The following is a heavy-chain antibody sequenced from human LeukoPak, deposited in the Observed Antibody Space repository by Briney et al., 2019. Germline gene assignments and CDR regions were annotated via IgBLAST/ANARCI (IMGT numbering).Heavy chain of an antibody. CDR1: GGSISTYY. CDR3: AKSWDDYGGEVEAFDI. D-gene: IGHD4-23*01. V-gene: IGHV4-59*01. CDR2: IHYSGST. J-gene: IGHJ3*02. Sequence: PSETLSLTCTVSGGSISTYYWSWIRQPPGKGLEWIAYIHYSGSTNYNPSLKSRVTISVDTSKKHLSLKLSSVTAADTAVYYCAKSWDDYGGEVEAFDIWGQGTMVTVSS.